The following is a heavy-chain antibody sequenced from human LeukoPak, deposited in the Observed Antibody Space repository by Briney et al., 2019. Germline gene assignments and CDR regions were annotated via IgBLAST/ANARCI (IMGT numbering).Heavy chain of an antibody. Sequence: LPGGSLRLSCAASGFTFDDYGMSWVRQAPGKGLEWVSGITWNSDTTGYADSVKGRFTISRDNAKNSLYLQMNSLRAEDTALYYCARPYTSSRQHYYYYMDVWGKGTTVTVSS. CDR1: GFTFDDYG. D-gene: IGHD6-13*01. CDR3: ARPYTSSRQHYYYYMDV. V-gene: IGHV3-20*04. CDR2: ITWNSDTT. J-gene: IGHJ6*03.